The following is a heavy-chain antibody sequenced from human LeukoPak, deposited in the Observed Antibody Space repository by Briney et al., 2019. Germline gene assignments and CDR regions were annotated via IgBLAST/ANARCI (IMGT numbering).Heavy chain of an antibody. D-gene: IGHD6-19*01. Sequence: GGSLRLSCAASGFSFSIYSMNWVRQAPGKGLEWVSCISSSSSYIYYADSVKGRFTISRDNAKNSLYLQMNSLRAEDTAVYYCAREDSSGWSPLGYWGQGTLVTVSS. V-gene: IGHV3-21*01. CDR3: AREDSSGWSPLGY. J-gene: IGHJ4*02. CDR1: GFSFSIYS. CDR2: ISSSSSYI.